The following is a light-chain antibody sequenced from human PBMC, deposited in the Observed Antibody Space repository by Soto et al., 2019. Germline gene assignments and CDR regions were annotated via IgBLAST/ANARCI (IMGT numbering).Light chain of an antibody. Sequence: EIVLTQSPATLSLSPGDRATLSCRASQSVSHKLAWYQQKPGQAPRLLIYDTSTRATGIPARFSGSGSGTEFTLTISSLQSEDFAVYYCQHYNNWPPITFGQGTRLEIK. J-gene: IGKJ5*01. CDR1: QSVSHK. V-gene: IGKV3-15*01. CDR3: QHYNNWPPIT. CDR2: DTS.